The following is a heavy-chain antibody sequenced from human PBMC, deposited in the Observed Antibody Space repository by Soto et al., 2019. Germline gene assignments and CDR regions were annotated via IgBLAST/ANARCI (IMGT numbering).Heavy chain of an antibody. CDR3: ARCPGIAAAGNYYYYYGMDV. CDR2: IYYSGST. V-gene: IGHV4-31*03. D-gene: IGHD6-13*01. CDR1: GGSISSGGYY. Sequence: SETLSLTCTVSGGSISSGGYYWSWIRQHPGKGLEWIGYIYYSGSTYYNPSLKSRVTISVDTSKNQFSLKLSSVTAADTAVYYCARCPGIAAAGNYYYYYGMDVWGQGTTVTVSS. J-gene: IGHJ6*02.